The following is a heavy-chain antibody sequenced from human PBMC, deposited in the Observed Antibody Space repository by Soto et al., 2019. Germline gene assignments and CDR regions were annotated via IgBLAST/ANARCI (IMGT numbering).Heavy chain of an antibody. V-gene: IGHV5-51*01. Sequence: GESLKISCKGSGYSFTSYWIGWVRQMPGKGLEWMGIIYPGDSDTRYSPSFQGQVTISADKSISTAYLQWSSLKASDTAMYYCARHRGTAVAGNHFDYWGQGTLVTVSS. J-gene: IGHJ4*02. CDR3: ARHRGTAVAGNHFDY. D-gene: IGHD6-19*01. CDR1: GYSFTSYW. CDR2: IYPGDSDT.